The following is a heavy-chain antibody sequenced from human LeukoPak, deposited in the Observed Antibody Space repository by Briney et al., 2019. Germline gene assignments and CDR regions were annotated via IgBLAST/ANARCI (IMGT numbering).Heavy chain of an antibody. J-gene: IGHJ4*02. D-gene: IGHD3-10*01. CDR1: VYTLTDYY. CDR2: INPSGGST. Sequence: ASVTVSCMASVYTLTDYYMHWVRQPPAQGLEWMGIINPSGGSTSYAQKFQGRVTMTRDTSTSTVYMELSSLRSEDTAVYYCARDSGERGSGSYLIAYWGQGTLVTVSS. V-gene: IGHV1-46*01. CDR3: ARDSGERGSGSYLIAY.